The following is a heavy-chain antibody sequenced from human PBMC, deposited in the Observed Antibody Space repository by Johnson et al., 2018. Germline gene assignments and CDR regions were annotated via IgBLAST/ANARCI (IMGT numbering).Heavy chain of an antibody. D-gene: IGHD5-24*01. CDR2: ISYDGSNK. CDR1: GFTFSSYA. CDR3: ARDLPDGYNRNDAFDI. V-gene: IGHV3-30-3*01. Sequence: QVQLVQSGGGVVQPGRSLRLSCAASGFTFSSYAMHWVRQAPGKGLEWVAVISYDGSNKYYADSVNGRFTIPRDNSKNTLYLQMNSLRAEDTAVYYCARDLPDGYNRNDAFDIWGQGTMVTVSS. J-gene: IGHJ3*02.